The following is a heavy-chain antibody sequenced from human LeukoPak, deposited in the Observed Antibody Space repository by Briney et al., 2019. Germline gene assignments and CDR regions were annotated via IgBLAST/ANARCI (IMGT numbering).Heavy chain of an antibody. CDR1: GGSISSSNW. J-gene: IGHJ4*02. V-gene: IGHV4-4*02. CDR2: IYHSGST. CDR3: ASVDTAMAIDY. Sequence: SETLSLTCAVSGGSISSSNWWSWARQPPGKGLEWIGEIYHSGSTNYNPSLKSRVTISVDKSKNQFSLKLSSVTAADTAVYYCASVDTAMAIDYWGQGTLVTVSS. D-gene: IGHD5-18*01.